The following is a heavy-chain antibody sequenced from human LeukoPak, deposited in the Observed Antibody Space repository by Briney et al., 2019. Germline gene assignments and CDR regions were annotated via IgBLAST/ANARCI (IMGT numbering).Heavy chain of an antibody. CDR3: ARGGCSSTSCGDYFDY. V-gene: IGHV4-39*07. J-gene: IGHJ4*02. Sequence: SETLSLTCTVSGGSISSSSYYWGWIRQPPGKGLEWIGYIYHSGSTYYNPPLKSRVTISVDRSKNQFSLKLSSVTAADTAVYYCARGGCSSTSCGDYFDYWGQGPLVTVSS. D-gene: IGHD2-2*01. CDR2: IYHSGST. CDR1: GGSISSSSYY.